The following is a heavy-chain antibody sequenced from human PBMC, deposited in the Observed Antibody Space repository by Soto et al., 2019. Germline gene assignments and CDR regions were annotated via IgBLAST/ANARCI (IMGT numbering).Heavy chain of an antibody. CDR1: GDTFTSHT. CDR3: ARDITGTNTWFDP. V-gene: IGHV1-69*06. J-gene: IGHJ5*02. D-gene: IGHD1-7*01. CDR2: IIPVFGSP. Sequence: VQLVQSGAEVKKPWSSVRVSCETSGDTFTSHTVNWLRQAPGQGLEWMGGIIPVFGSPNYAEKFQGRLTITADTSTNTAYMELRRLKSEDTAVYFCARDITGTNTWFDPWGQGTLVTVSS.